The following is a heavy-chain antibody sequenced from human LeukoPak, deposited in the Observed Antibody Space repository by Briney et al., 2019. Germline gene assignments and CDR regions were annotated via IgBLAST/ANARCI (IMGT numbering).Heavy chain of an antibody. Sequence: PSETLSLTCTVSGGSISSYYWSWIRQPPGKGLERIGYINYSGSTNYNPSLKSRVTISVDTSKNQFSLKLSSVTAADTAVYYCARLTVTTYQDAFDIWGQGTMVTVSS. CDR2: INYSGST. J-gene: IGHJ3*02. CDR1: GGSISSYY. V-gene: IGHV4-59*08. D-gene: IGHD4-11*01. CDR3: ARLTVTTYQDAFDI.